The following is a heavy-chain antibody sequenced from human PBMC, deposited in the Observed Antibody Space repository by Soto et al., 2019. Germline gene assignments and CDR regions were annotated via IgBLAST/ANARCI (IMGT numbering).Heavy chain of an antibody. J-gene: IGHJ5*02. CDR1: GFTYSDYY. Sequence: PGGSLRLSCAASGFTYSDYYMNWVRQAPGKGLEWVSSISSSGSTIYYADSVKGRFTISRDNAKNSLYLQMNSLRAEDTAVYYCAREDPYYGSGPNWFDPWGQGTLVTVSS. V-gene: IGHV3-11*04. CDR3: AREDPYYGSGPNWFDP. D-gene: IGHD3-10*01. CDR2: ISSSGSTI.